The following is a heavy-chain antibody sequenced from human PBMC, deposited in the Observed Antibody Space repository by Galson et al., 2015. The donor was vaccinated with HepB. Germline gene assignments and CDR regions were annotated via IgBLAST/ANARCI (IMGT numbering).Heavy chain of an antibody. CDR1: GGTFSSYA. D-gene: IGHD2-2*02. CDR3: ATPMGYCSSTSCYRWVGAGYV. CDR2: IIPILGIA. V-gene: IGHV1-69*10. Sequence: SVKVSCKASGGTFSSYAISWVRQAPGQGLEWMGGIIPILGIANYAQKFQGRVTITADKSTSTAYMELSSLRSEDTAVYYCATPMGYCSSTSCYRWVGAGYVWGKGTTVTVSS. J-gene: IGHJ6*04.